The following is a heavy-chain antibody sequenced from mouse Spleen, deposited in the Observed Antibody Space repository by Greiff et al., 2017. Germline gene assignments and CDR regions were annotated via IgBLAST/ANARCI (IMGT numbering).Heavy chain of an antibody. CDR3: ARHEYHYYGLDY. Sequence: QVHVKQSGAELVKPGASVKLSCKASGYTFTEYTIHWVKQRSGQGLEWIGWFYPGSGSIKYNEKFKDKATLTADKSSSTVYMELSRLTSEDSAVYFCARHEYHYYGLDYWGQGTTLTVSS. V-gene: IGHV1-62-2*01. CDR1: GYTFTEYT. D-gene: IGHD1-2*01. CDR2: FYPGSGSI. J-gene: IGHJ2*01.